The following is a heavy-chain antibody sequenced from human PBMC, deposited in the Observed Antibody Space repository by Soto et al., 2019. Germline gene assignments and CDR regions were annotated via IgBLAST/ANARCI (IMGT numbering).Heavy chain of an antibody. J-gene: IGHJ1*01. CDR3: ARGQGRRELLAEYFQH. Sequence: SETLSLTCAVYGGSFSGYYWSWIRQPPGKGLEWIGEINHSGSTNYNPSLKSRVTISVDTSKNQFSLKLSSVTAADTAVYYCARGQGRRELLAEYFQHWGQGTLVTVSS. CDR1: GGSFSGYY. D-gene: IGHD1-26*01. CDR2: INHSGST. V-gene: IGHV4-34*01.